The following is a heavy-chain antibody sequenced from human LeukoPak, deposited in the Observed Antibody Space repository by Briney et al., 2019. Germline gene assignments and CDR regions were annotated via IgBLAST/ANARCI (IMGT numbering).Heavy chain of an antibody. D-gene: IGHD3-22*01. CDR2: FDPEDGET. J-gene: IGHJ4*02. Sequence: ASVKVSCKVSGYTLTELSMHWVRQAPGKGLEWMGGFDPEDGETIYAQKFQGRVTMTEDTFTDTAYMELSSLRSEDTAVYYCATGDYYDSSGYPRQNFDYWGQGTLVTVSS. CDR1: GYTLTELS. CDR3: ATGDYYDSSGYPRQNFDY. V-gene: IGHV1-24*01.